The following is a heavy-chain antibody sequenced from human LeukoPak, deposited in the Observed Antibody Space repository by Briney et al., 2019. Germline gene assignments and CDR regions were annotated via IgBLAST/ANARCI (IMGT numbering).Heavy chain of an antibody. CDR1: GGSISSSSYY. CDR2: IYYSGST. D-gene: IGHD5-12*01. Sequence: PSETLSLTCTVSGGSISSSSYYWGWIRQPPGKGLEWIGSIYYSGSTYYNPSLKSRVTISLDTSKNQFSLRLTSVTAADTAVYYCARGGGYASGLAYWGQGTLVTVSS. V-gene: IGHV4-39*07. J-gene: IGHJ4*02. CDR3: ARGGGYASGLAY.